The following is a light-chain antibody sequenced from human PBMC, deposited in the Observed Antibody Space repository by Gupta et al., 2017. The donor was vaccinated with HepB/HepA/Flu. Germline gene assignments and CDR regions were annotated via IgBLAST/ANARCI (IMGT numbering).Light chain of an antibody. CDR2: GAS. CDR1: QSVSSSF. CDR3: QQYGSSPLT. Sequence: ENVLTEFPGTLSLSPGERATLSCRASQSVSSSFLAWYQQKPGQAPRLLIYGASSRATGIPDRFSGSGSGTDFTLTISRLEPEDFAVYYCQQYGSSPLTFGGGTKVEIK. J-gene: IGKJ4*01. V-gene: IGKV3-20*01.